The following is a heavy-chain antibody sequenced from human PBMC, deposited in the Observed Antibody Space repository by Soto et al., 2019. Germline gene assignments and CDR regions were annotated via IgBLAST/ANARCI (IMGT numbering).Heavy chain of an antibody. D-gene: IGHD5-12*01. Sequence: QVQLVQSGAEVKKPGDSVRVSCKASGYTFTGYAIHWVRQAPGQRLEWLGWVNSGNGNTKYSQTFQGRAAFTRDPSATTAYMELRSLGSEGTAVYYCARSGVTTITDYFYYGMDVWGQGTTVTVSS. J-gene: IGHJ6*02. CDR1: GYTFTGYA. CDR2: VNSGNGNT. CDR3: ARSGVTTITDYFYYGMDV. V-gene: IGHV1-3*01.